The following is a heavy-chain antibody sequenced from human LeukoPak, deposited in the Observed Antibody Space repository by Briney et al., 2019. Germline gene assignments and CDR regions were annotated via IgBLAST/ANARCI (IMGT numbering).Heavy chain of an antibody. J-gene: IGHJ6*02. Sequence: GGSLRLSCAASGFTFDDYAMHWVRQAPGKGLECVSGISWISDSIDYADSVKGRFTISRDNAKNSLYLQMNSLRAEDTALYYCAKGIRGSTIRDGMDVWGQGTTVTVSS. V-gene: IGHV3-9*01. CDR3: AKGIRGSTIRDGMDV. CDR2: ISWISDSI. CDR1: GFTFDDYA. D-gene: IGHD5/OR15-5a*01.